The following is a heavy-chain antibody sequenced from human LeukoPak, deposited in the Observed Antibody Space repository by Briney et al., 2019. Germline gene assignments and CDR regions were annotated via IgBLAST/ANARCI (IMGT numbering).Heavy chain of an antibody. CDR2: ISSISSYI. Sequence: GGSLRLSCAASGFTFSSYSMNWVRQAPGKGLEWVSSISSISSYIYYADSVKGRFTISRDNAKNSLYLQMNSLRAEDTAVYYCARDCSSTSCYLHYWGQGTLVTVSS. CDR1: GFTFSSYS. J-gene: IGHJ4*02. CDR3: ARDCSSTSCYLHY. D-gene: IGHD2-2*01. V-gene: IGHV3-21*01.